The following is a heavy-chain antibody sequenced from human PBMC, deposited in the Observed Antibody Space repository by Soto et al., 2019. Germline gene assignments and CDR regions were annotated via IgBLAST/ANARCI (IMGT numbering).Heavy chain of an antibody. V-gene: IGHV3-48*01. J-gene: IGHJ4*02. CDR1: GFTFSSYC. Sequence: GGSLRLSCAASGFTFSSYCMHWVRQAPGKGLDWVSHINSDSSTIYYADSVKGRFTISRDNAKNSLYLQMNSLRAEDTAVYYCARDLGLYSSGWYGGYYFDYWGQGTLVTVSS. D-gene: IGHD6-19*01. CDR3: ARDLGLYSSGWYGGYYFDY. CDR2: INSDSSTI.